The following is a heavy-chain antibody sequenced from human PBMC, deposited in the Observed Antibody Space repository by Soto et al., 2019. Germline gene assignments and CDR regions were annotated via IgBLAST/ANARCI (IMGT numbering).Heavy chain of an antibody. CDR2: ISYDNGSNK. CDR1: GFTFSSYT. D-gene: IGHD3-22*01. Sequence: QVQLVESGGGVVQPGRSLRLSCAASGFTFSSYTMHWVRQAPGKGLEWVAVISYDNGSNKYYVDSVKGRFTISRDNSMNTLYLQMDRLRAEDTAVYYCARDGRGSGYYNYWGQGTLVTVSS. J-gene: IGHJ4*02. CDR3: ARDGRGSGYYNY. V-gene: IGHV3-30-3*01.